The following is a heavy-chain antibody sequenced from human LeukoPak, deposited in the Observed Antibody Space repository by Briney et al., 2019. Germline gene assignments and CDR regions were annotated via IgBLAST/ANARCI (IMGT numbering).Heavy chain of an antibody. CDR2: ISSSGGAT. D-gene: IGHD3-22*01. CDR3: AKRGVVIRVILVGLHKEAYYFDS. CDR1: GITLSNYG. Sequence: PGGSLRLSCAVSGITLSNYGMTWVRQAPGKGLEWVAGISSSGGATYYADSVKGRFTISRDNPKNTLYLQMNSLRAEDTAVYFCAKRGVVIRVILVGLHKEAYYFDSWGQGALVTVSS. V-gene: IGHV3-23*01. J-gene: IGHJ4*02.